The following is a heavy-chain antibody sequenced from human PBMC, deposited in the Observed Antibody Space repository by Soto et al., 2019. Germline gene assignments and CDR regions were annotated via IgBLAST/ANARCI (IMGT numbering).Heavy chain of an antibody. CDR2: IYYIGIT. J-gene: IGHJ5*02. D-gene: IGHD1-20*01. Sequence: PSETLALTCTVSGGSISSGDYYGSWILQPPGKGLEWIWYIYYIGITYYNPSLKSRFTISVDTSKNQFSLKLSSVTAADTAVYYCARVPFASHIIVGLWFDPWGQGTLVTVSS. V-gene: IGHV4-30-4*01. CDR1: GGSISSGDYY. CDR3: ARVPFASHIIVGLWFDP.